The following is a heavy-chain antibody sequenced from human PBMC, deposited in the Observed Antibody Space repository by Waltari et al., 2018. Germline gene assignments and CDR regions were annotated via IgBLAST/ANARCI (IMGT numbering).Heavy chain of an antibody. V-gene: IGHV4-34*01. D-gene: IGHD4-17*01. J-gene: IGHJ6*04. CDR2: INHSGST. CDR1: GGSFSGYY. Sequence: QVQLQQWGAGLLKPSETLSLTCAVYGGSFSGYYWSWIRQPPGKGLEWIGEINHSGSTNDNPSLKSRVTISVDTSKNQFSLKLSSVTAADTAVYYCARTTVTTRDVWGKGTTVTVSS. CDR3: ARTTVTTRDV.